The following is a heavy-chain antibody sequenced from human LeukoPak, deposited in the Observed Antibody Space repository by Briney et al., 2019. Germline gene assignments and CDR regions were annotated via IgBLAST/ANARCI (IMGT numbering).Heavy chain of an antibody. CDR1: GFTFTTYG. CDR3: AKDSGRILFDD. D-gene: IGHD2-15*01. Sequence: GGSLRLSCSASGFTFTTYGMNWVRQAPGKGLEWVSGIGGSGTRTYYADSVKGRFTISRDNSKNTLYLQMNSLRDEDTAVYYCAKDSGRILFDDWGQGTLVTVSS. J-gene: IGHJ4*02. V-gene: IGHV3-23*01. CDR2: IGGSGTRT.